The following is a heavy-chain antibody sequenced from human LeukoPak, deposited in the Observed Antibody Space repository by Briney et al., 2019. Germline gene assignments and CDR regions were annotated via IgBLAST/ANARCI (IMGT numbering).Heavy chain of an antibody. CDR2: ISAYNGNT. J-gene: IGHJ3*02. CDR1: GYTLTEFS. D-gene: IGHD1-26*01. Sequence: ASVKVSCKVSGYTLTEFSMHWVRQAPGQGLEWMGWISAYNGNTNYAQKLQGRVTMTTDTSTSTAYMELRSLRSDDTAVYYCARVLSGSPDAFDIWGQGTMVTVSS. CDR3: ARVLSGSPDAFDI. V-gene: IGHV1-18*01.